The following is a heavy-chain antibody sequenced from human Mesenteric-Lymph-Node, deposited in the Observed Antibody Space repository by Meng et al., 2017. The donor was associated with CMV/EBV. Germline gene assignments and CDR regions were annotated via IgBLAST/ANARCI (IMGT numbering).Heavy chain of an antibody. D-gene: IGHD3-22*01. J-gene: IGHJ5*02. CDR3: ARGRSTSDDFGYYRYNWFDP. V-gene: IGHV1-2*02. CDR2: INPKSGGA. CDR1: GYTFTDHY. Sequence: AAVKVSCQASGYTFTDHYMHGVGQAPGQGLEWMGWINPKSGGANYAQSFQGRVTMTRDTTITTAYMELSGLSSDDTAVYYCARGRSTSDDFGYYRYNWFDPWGQGTLVTVSS.